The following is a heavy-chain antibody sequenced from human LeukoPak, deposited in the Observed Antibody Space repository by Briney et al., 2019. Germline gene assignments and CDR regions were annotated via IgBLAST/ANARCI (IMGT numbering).Heavy chain of an antibody. Sequence: PGGSLRLSCAASGFTFSSYWMSGVRQAPGKGLEWVANIKQDGSEKYYVDSVKGRFTISRDNAKNSLYLQMNSLRAEDTAVYYCAGDCSGGSCYSGSPDYWGQGTLVTVSS. D-gene: IGHD2-15*01. V-gene: IGHV3-7*01. CDR3: AGDCSGGSCYSGSPDY. CDR2: IKQDGSEK. J-gene: IGHJ4*02. CDR1: GFTFSSYW.